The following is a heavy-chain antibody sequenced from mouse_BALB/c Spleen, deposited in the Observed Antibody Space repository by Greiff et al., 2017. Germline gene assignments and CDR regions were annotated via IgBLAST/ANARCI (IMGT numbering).Heavy chain of an antibody. CDR3: ARESLRSFAY. Sequence: VKLVESGPGLVAPSQSLSITCTVSGFSLTSYGVHWVRQPPGKGLEWLGVIWAGGSTNYNSALMSRLSISKDNSKSQVFLKMNSLQTDDTAMYYCARESLRSFAYWGQGTLVTVSA. CDR2: IWAGGST. J-gene: IGHJ3*01. V-gene: IGHV2-9*02. CDR1: GFSLTSYG. D-gene: IGHD6-5*01.